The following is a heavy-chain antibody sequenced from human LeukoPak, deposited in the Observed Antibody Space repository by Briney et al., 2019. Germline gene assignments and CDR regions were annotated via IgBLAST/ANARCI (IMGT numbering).Heavy chain of an antibody. V-gene: IGHV4-61*01. CDR2: IYYSGST. D-gene: IGHD3-9*01. CDR3: ARATAAGYFGSNWFDP. CDR1: GGSISTTSYY. Sequence: PSETLSLTCTVSGGSISTTSYYWSWIRQPPGKGLEWIGYIYYSGSTNYNPSLKSRATISVDTSKNQFSLKLSSVTAADTAVYYCARATAAGYFGSNWFDPWGQGTLVTVSS. J-gene: IGHJ5*02.